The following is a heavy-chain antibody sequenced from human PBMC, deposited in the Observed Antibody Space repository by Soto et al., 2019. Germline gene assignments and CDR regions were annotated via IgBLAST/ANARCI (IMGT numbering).Heavy chain of an antibody. J-gene: IGHJ4*02. CDR3: AKETIPVGGPNYFDY. CDR2: ISWDGLAQ. D-gene: IGHD6-19*01. Sequence: VQLVESGGGVVQPGRSLRLLCEASGFPFSRYGMHWVRQAPGMGLEWVAVISWDGLAQYYGDSVRGRFTISRDNSQSTLDLQINSLRTEDTAIYYCAKETIPVGGPNYFDYWGQGVLVTVSS. CDR1: GFPFSRYG. V-gene: IGHV3-30*18.